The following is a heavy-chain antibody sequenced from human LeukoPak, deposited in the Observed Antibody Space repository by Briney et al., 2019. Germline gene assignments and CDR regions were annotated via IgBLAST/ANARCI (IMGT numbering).Heavy chain of an antibody. D-gene: IGHD2-15*01. V-gene: IGHV3-23*01. Sequence: GGSLRLSCAASGFTFSSYAMSWVRQAPGKGLEWVSAISGSGESTYYADSVRGRFTISRVNSKNTLYLQMNSLRAEDTAVYYWAKPYLTKGYCSGPNCYVFNYWGKGPLVTVS. CDR1: GFTFSSYA. J-gene: IGHJ4*02. CDR3: AKPYLTKGYCSGPNCYVFNY. CDR2: ISGSGEST.